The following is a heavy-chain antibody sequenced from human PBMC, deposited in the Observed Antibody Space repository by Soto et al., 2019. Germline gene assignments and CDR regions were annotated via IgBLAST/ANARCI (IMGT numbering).Heavy chain of an antibody. CDR3: ARNIQYYYGPGSGNGHGF. Sequence: QVQLVQSGAEVKEPGDSVRVSCEASGYTFTAYYIHWVRQAPGQGLEWMGWINTKFGDTTYAQDFQGRVYMTRDMSISTVYMELSRLPSGDTPIYFCARNIQYYYGPGSGNGHGFWGQGT. D-gene: IGHD3-10*01. CDR2: INTKFGDT. CDR1: GYTFTAYY. V-gene: IGHV1-2*02. J-gene: IGHJ6*02.